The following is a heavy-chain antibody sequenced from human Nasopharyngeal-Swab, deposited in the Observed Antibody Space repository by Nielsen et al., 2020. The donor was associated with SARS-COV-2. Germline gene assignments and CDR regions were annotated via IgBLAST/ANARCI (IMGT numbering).Heavy chain of an antibody. CDR2: VSYSGIT. Sequence: SETLSLTCTVSGAFISGHHWSWIRQPPGKGLEWIGYVSYSGITNYNPSLNSRVTISADSSKNQFSLELGSVTAADTAVYYCAREGYYYDSSGNYYRAFDNWGQGTLVSVSP. D-gene: IGHD3-22*01. CDR1: GAFISGHH. V-gene: IGHV4-59*11. J-gene: IGHJ4*02. CDR3: AREGYYYDSSGNYYRAFDN.